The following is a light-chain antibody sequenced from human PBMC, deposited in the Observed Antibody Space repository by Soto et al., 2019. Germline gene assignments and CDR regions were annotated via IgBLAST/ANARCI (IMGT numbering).Light chain of an antibody. V-gene: IGLV2-14*01. J-gene: IGLJ2*01. CDR1: SSDVGGYNY. CDR2: DVN. Sequence: QSALTQPASVSGSPGQSITISCTGTSSDVGGYNYVSWYQQHPGKAPKLMIYDVNNRPSGVSNRFSGSKSGNTASLTISGLQAEDEAGIYCSSYTSSITVVFGGGTKLTVL. CDR3: SSYTSSITVV.